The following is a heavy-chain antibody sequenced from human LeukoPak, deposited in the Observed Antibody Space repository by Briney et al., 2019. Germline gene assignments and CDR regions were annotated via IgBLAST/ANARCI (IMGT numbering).Heavy chain of an antibody. CDR1: GFTFSSYG. CDR3: ANGIVATTLFDY. V-gene: IGHV3-30*18. D-gene: IGHD5-12*01. CDR2: ISYDGSNK. Sequence: PGGSLSLSCAASGFTFSSYGMHWVPQAPGKGLEWVAVISYDGSNKYYADSVKGRFTISRDNSKNTLYLQMNSLRAEDTAVYYCANGIVATTLFDYWGQGTLVTVSS. J-gene: IGHJ4*02.